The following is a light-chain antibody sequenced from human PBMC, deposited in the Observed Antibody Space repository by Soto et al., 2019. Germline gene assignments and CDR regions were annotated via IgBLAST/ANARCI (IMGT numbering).Light chain of an antibody. Sequence: ELVLTQSPGTLSLSPGERATLSCRASQSVSSSSITWYQQKPGQAPRLLIYGASTRATGIPDRFSGSGSGTDFSLTISRLEPEDFAVYYCLQFDNSPLYTFGQGTKV. CDR1: QSVSSSS. V-gene: IGKV3-20*01. CDR2: GAS. CDR3: LQFDNSPLYT. J-gene: IGKJ2*01.